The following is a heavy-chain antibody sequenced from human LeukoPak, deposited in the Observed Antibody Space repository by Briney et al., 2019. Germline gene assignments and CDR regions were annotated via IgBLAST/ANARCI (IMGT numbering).Heavy chain of an antibody. CDR1: GGSISSSLYY. Sequence: PSETLSLTCTVSGGSISSSLYYWGWIRQPPGKGLEWIGTIYYRGSTYYKPSLKSRVTISVDTSKNQFSLKLSSVTAADTAVYYCARAFYSSSWYHKEDFFDYWGQGTPVTVSS. D-gene: IGHD6-13*01. CDR3: ARAFYSSSWYHKEDFFDY. V-gene: IGHV4-39*07. CDR2: IYYRGST. J-gene: IGHJ4*02.